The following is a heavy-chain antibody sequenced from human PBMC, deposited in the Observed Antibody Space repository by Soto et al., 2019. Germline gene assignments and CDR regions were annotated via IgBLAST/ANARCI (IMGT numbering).Heavy chain of an antibody. V-gene: IGHV3-74*01. CDR1: GFSFVYYW. Sequence: PGGSLRLSCAASGFSFVYYWMHWVRQVPGEGLAWVSRINGNADNSDYADSVKGRFTISRDNAMNRLYLQMDSLRADDTGVYYCVRDFRGAVAGSEFDHWGQGTLVTVSS. D-gene: IGHD6-19*01. CDR3: VRDFRGAVAGSEFDH. CDR2: INGNADNS. J-gene: IGHJ4*02.